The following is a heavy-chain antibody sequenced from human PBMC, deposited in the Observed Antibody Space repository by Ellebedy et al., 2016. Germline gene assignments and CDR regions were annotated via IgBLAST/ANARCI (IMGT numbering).Heavy chain of an antibody. Sequence: GESLKISCAASGFTFSSYSMNWVRQAPGKGLEWVSYISSSSSTIYYADSVKGRFTISRDNAKNSLYLQMNSLRDEDTAVYYCARDTHPYYYDSSGFWGLDYWGQGTLVTVSS. V-gene: IGHV3-48*02. J-gene: IGHJ4*02. CDR1: GFTFSSYS. CDR3: ARDTHPYYYDSSGFWGLDY. D-gene: IGHD3-22*01. CDR2: ISSSSSTI.